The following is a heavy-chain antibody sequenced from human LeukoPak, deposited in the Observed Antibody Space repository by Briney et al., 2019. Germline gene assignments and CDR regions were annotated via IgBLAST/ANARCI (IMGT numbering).Heavy chain of an antibody. J-gene: IGHJ4*02. V-gene: IGHV3-21*01. CDR1: GFRFSNYA. Sequence: GGSLRLSCATSGFRFSNYAMHWVRQAPGKGLEWVSSISSSSSYIYYADSVKGRFTISRDNAKNSLYLQMNSLRAEDTAVYYCARDSVATVGAIDYWGQGTLVTVSS. CDR3: ARDSVATVGAIDY. CDR2: ISSSSSYI. D-gene: IGHD1-26*01.